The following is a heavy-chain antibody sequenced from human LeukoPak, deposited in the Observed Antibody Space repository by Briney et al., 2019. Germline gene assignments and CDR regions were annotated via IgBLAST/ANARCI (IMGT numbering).Heavy chain of an antibody. Sequence: ASVTVSCKASGYTFTGYYMHWVRQAPGQGLEWMGWINPNGDDTNYAQKFQGRVTMTRDTSISTAYMELNRLRADDTALYYCATDPPNPGIYYDYWGQGTLVTVSS. J-gene: IGHJ4*02. CDR3: ATDPPNPGIYYDY. CDR2: INPNGDDT. V-gene: IGHV1-2*02. CDR1: GYTFTGYY. D-gene: IGHD3-10*01.